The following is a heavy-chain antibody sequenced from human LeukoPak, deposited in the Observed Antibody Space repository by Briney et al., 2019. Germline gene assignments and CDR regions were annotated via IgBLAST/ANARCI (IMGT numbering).Heavy chain of an antibody. Sequence: SETLSLTCAVYGGSFSGYYWSWIRQPPGKRLEWIGEINHSGSTNYNPSLKSRVTISVDTSKNQFSLKLSSVTAADTAVYYCARGQFWRYFDYWGQGTLVTVSS. J-gene: IGHJ4*02. CDR2: INHSGST. CDR3: ARGQFWRYFDY. D-gene: IGHD3-3*01. V-gene: IGHV4-34*01. CDR1: GGSFSGYY.